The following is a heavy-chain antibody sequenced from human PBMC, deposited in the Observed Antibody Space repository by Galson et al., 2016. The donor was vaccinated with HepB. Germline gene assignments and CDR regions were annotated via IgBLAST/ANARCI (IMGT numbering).Heavy chain of an antibody. Sequence: SLRLSCAASGFTIPFSNVWMTWVRQAPGKGLEWVGRIKGKPDGGTTDYAAPVKGRFLISRHDSKNTLYLRMSSLKTEDTAMYYCTTLRPDYYESSGYLSNWGQGTLVTVSS. V-gene: IGHV3-15*01. CDR1: GFTIPFSNVW. CDR2: IKGKPDGGTT. J-gene: IGHJ1*01. CDR3: TTLRPDYYESSGYLSN. D-gene: IGHD3-22*01.